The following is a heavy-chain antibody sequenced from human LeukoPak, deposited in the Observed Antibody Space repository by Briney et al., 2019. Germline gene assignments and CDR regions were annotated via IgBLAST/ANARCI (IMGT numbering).Heavy chain of an antibody. V-gene: IGHV3-7*01. CDR2: IKQDGSEK. J-gene: IGHJ3*02. CDR1: GFTFSSYW. D-gene: IGHD1-26*01. CDR3: ARDQEPDAFDI. Sequence: GGSLRLSCAASGFTFSSYWMSWVRQAPGRGLEWVANIKQDGSEKYYVDSVKGRFTISRDNAKNSLYLQMNSLRAEDTAVYYCARDQEPDAFDIWGQGTMVTVSS.